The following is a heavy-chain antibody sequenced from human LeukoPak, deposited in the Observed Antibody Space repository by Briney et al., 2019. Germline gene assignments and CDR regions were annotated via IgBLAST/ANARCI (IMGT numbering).Heavy chain of an antibody. D-gene: IGHD4-17*01. V-gene: IGHV3-64*01. CDR2: ISSNGGST. J-gene: IGHJ1*01. Sequence: GGSLRLSCAASGFTFSSYAMHWVRQAPGKGLEYVSAISSNGGSTYYANSVKGRFTISRDNSKNTLYLQMGSLRAEDMAVYCCARQDDYGDYGIEHWGQGTLVTVSS. CDR1: GFTFSSYA. CDR3: ARQDDYGDYGIEH.